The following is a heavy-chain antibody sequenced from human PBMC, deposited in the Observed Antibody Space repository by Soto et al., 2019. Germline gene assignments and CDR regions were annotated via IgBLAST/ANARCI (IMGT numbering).Heavy chain of an antibody. Sequence: GGSLRRSCAASGFTFNTYGMHWVRQAPGKGLEWVAVISYDAKSKLYVDSVRGRFTISRDNSKNTLFLQMDSLRPEDTALYYCARGLLAAGPFDSWGQGTLVTVSS. CDR3: ARGLLAAGPFDS. CDR2: ISYDAKSK. J-gene: IGHJ4*02. D-gene: IGHD2-8*02. CDR1: GFTFNTYG. V-gene: IGHV3-30*03.